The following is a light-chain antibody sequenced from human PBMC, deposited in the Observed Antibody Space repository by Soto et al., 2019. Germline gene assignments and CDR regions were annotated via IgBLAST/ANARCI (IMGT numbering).Light chain of an antibody. J-gene: IGLJ2*01. CDR1: SGSIASNH. CDR2: KND. V-gene: IGLV6-57*04. Sequence: NFMLTQPHSVSESPGKTVTISCTRSSGSIASNHVQWYQQRPGSAPTTMIYKNDQRPSGVPDRFSGSIDSSSNSASLTISGLKTEDEADYYCQSYDNNSVVFGGGTKLTVL. CDR3: QSYDNNSVV.